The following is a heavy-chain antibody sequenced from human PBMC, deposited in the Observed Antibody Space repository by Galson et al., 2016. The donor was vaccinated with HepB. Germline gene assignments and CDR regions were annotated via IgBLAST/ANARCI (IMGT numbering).Heavy chain of an antibody. CDR1: GFTVSSNY. D-gene: IGHD3-16*01. CDR2: IYSGGDT. V-gene: IGHV3-53*01. Sequence: SLRLSCAASGFTVSSNYMSWVRQAPGKGLQWVSLIYSGGDTDYADSVKGRFTISRDSSKNTVYLQMNSLRDEDTAVYYCAGGPMRRGWGQGTLVTVSS. CDR3: AGGPMRRG. J-gene: IGHJ4*02.